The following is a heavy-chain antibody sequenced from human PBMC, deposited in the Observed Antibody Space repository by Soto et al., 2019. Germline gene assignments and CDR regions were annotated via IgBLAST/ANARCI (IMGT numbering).Heavy chain of an antibody. V-gene: IGHV4-59*01. J-gene: IGHJ6*02. D-gene: IGHD1-26*01. CDR2: IYYSGST. Sequence: PSETLSLTCTVSGGSISSYYWSWIRQPPGKGLEWIGYIYYSGSTNYNPSLKSRVTISVDTSKNQFSLKLSSVTAADTAVYYCARDSLREGMDVWGQGTTVTVSS. CDR3: ARDSLREGMDV. CDR1: GGSISSYY.